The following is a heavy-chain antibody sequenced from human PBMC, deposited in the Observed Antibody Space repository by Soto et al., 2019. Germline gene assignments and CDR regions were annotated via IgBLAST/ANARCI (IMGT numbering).Heavy chain of an antibody. CDR2: ISGSGGST. Sequence: GGSLRLSCAASGFTFSSYAMSWVRQAPGKGLEWVSAISGSGGSTYYADSVKGRFTISRDNSKNTLYLQMNSLTAEDTAVYYCAKLFHGRTYYDILTGYFVGFIDYWGQGTLVTVSS. V-gene: IGHV3-23*01. CDR1: GFTFSSYA. J-gene: IGHJ4*02. D-gene: IGHD3-9*01. CDR3: AKLFHGRTYYDILTGYFVGFIDY.